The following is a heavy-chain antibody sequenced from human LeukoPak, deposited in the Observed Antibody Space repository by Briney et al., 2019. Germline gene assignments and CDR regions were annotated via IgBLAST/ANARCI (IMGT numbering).Heavy chain of an antibody. D-gene: IGHD1-14*01. CDR1: GYSISSGYY. J-gene: IGHJ6*03. CDR3: ARDRKYYYHMDV. V-gene: IGHV4-38-2*02. Sequence: SETLSLTCTVFGYSISSGYYWAWIRQPPGKGLEWIGTIFQSGATFYNPSLKSRVTISEDTSKNQFSLNLTSLTAADTAVYYCARDRKYYYHMDVWGKGTTVTVSS. CDR2: IFQSGAT.